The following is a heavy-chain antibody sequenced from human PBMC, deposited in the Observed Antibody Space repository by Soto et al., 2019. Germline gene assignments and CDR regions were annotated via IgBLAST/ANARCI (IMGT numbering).Heavy chain of an antibody. J-gene: IGHJ4*02. Sequence: GGSLRLSCAASGFTFSSYGMHWVRQAPGKGLEWVAVIWYDGSNKYYADSVKGRFTISRDNSKNTLYLQMNSLRAEETAVYYCARASYYYGSGGGFDYWGQGTLVTVSS. D-gene: IGHD3-10*01. CDR1: GFTFSSYG. CDR2: IWYDGSNK. CDR3: ARASYYYGSGGGFDY. V-gene: IGHV3-33*01.